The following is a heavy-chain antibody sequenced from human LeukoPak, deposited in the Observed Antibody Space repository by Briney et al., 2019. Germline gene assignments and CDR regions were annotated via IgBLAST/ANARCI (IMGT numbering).Heavy chain of an antibody. D-gene: IGHD3-22*01. CDR1: GFTLSNFW. V-gene: IGHV3-33*08. CDR2: VWYEGSKK. Sequence: PGGSLRLSCAVSGFTLSNFWMNWVRQAPGKGLEWVAVVWYEGSKKYSADSVKGRTAISRDDSKNTLYLQMNSLGAEDTAVYYRARGVGYYDSSGTIDYWGEGSQVTVSS. J-gene: IGHJ4*02. CDR3: ARGVGYYDSSGTIDY.